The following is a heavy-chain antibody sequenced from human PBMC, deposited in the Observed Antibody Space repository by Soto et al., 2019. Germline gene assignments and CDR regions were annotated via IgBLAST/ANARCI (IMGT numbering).Heavy chain of an antibody. J-gene: IGHJ4*02. CDR1: GFTFSNYA. Sequence: PGGSLRLSCAASGFTFSNYAMSWVRQAPGKGLEWVSGVSGSGGTTYYADSVKGRFTISRDNSKNTLYLQMNSLRAEDTAVYYCAKISTYYYDSSGYYLDYWGQGTLVTVSS. CDR3: AKISTYYYDSSGYYLDY. D-gene: IGHD3-22*01. V-gene: IGHV3-23*01. CDR2: VSGSGGTT.